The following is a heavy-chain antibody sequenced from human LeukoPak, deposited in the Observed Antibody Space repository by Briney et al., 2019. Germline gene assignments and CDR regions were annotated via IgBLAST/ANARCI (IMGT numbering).Heavy chain of an antibody. CDR1: GYTFTSYA. Sequence: GSSVKVSCKASGYTFTSYAMNWVRQAPGQGLEWMGWINTNTGNPTYAQGFTGRFVFSLDTSVSTAYLQISSLKAEDTAVYYCARKVVGVTTVTIDYWGQGTLVTVSS. V-gene: IGHV7-4-1*02. CDR2: INTNTGNP. CDR3: ARKVVGVTTVTIDY. J-gene: IGHJ4*02. D-gene: IGHD4-17*01.